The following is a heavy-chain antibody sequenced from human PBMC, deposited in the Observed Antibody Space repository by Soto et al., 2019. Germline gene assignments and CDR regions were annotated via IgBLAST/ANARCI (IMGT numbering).Heavy chain of an antibody. D-gene: IGHD6-19*01. J-gene: IGHJ6*02. CDR1: GFTVSSKY. CDR3: ARESMGSSGWYGWDYYYGMDV. CDR2: IYSGGST. V-gene: IGHV3-53*02. Sequence: EVQLVETGGGLIQPGGSLRLSCAASGFTVSSKYMSCVRQAPGKGLEGVSVIYSGGSTYYADSVKGRFTISRDNSKNTLYLQMNSLRAEDTAVYYCARESMGSSGWYGWDYYYGMDVWGQGTTVTVSS.